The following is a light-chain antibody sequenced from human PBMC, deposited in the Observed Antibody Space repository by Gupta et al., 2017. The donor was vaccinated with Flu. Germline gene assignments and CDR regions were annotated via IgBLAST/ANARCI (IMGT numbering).Light chain of an antibody. J-gene: IGLJ1*01. CDR3: SSYAGSNNYV. CDR1: SSDVGCYNY. V-gene: IGLV2-8*01. Sequence: QSALTQPPSAPGSPGQSVTISCTGTSSDVGCYNYVSWYQQHPGKAPKLMIYEVSKRPSGVPDRFSGSKSGNTASLTVSGLQAEDEADYYCSSYAGSNNYVFGTGTKVTVL. CDR2: EVS.